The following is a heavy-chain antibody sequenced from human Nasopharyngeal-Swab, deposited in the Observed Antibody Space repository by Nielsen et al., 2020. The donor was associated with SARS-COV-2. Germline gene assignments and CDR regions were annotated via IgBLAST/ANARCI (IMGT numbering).Heavy chain of an antibody. J-gene: IGHJ3*02. V-gene: IGHV3-33*01. D-gene: IGHD3-10*01. Sequence: GESLKISCAVSGFTFSTYGMHWVRQAPGKGLEWVAVIWYEGSNKYYADSVKGRFIISRDNSKNKLYLQINSLRAEDTAVYYCARDIWVGSSDAFEIWGQGTMVTVSS. CDR1: GFTFSTYG. CDR2: IWYEGSNK. CDR3: ARDIWVGSSDAFEI.